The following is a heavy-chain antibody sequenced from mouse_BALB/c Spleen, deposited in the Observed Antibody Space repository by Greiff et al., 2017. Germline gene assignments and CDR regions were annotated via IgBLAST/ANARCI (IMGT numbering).Heavy chain of an antibody. D-gene: IGHD2-10*02. CDR3: TRGGYGNFWYFDV. CDR1: GFTFSNYW. J-gene: IGHJ1*01. V-gene: IGHV6-6*02. Sequence: EVKVVESGGGLVQPGGSMKLSCVASGFTFSNYWMNWVRQSPEKGLEWVAEIRLKSNNYATHYAESVKGRFTISRDDSKSSVYLQMNNLRAEDTGIYYCTRGGYGNFWYFDVWGAGTTVTVSS. CDR2: IRLKSNNYAT.